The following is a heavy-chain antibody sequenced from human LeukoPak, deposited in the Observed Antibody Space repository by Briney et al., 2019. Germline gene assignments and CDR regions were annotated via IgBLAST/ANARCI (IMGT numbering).Heavy chain of an antibody. V-gene: IGHV4-38-2*02. CDR1: GYSISSGYY. CDR3: ARDIGFTMVRGANNNWFDP. D-gene: IGHD3-10*01. Sequence: KPSETLSLTCTVSGYSISSGYYWGWIRQPPGKGLEWIGSIYYSGRTYYNPSLKSRVTISVDTSKNQFSLKLSSVTAADTAVYYCARDIGFTMVRGANNNWFDPWGQGTLVTVSS. CDR2: IYYSGRT. J-gene: IGHJ5*02.